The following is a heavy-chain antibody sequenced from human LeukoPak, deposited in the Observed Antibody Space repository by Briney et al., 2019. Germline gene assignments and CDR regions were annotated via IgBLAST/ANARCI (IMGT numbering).Heavy chain of an antibody. CDR3: AKIGSSLHWFDP. J-gene: IGHJ5*02. V-gene: IGHV3-21*01. CDR1: RFTFSSYT. Sequence: GGSLRLSCSASRFTFSSYTMNWVRQAPGKGLEWVSSIDPSSTYIYYADSVKGRFTISRDDSKNTLYLQMNSLRAEDTAVYYCAKIGSSLHWFDPWGQGTLVTVSS. CDR2: IDPSSTYI. D-gene: IGHD6-6*01.